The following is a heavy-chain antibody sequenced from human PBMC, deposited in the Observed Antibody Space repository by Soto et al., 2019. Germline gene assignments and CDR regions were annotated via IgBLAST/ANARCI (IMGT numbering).Heavy chain of an antibody. CDR1: GFSVSSNY. CDR3: SGDPSGYDEGDWYHGVDV. J-gene: IGHJ6*02. V-gene: IGHV3-53*01. Sequence: GGSLRLSCAASGFSVSSNYMSWVRQAPGERLEWVAIIYINGSTDYADSVQGRFSVSRDIYKNTLFLQMNNLRAEDTAVYFCSGDPSGYDEGDWYHGVDVWGQGTTVTVSS. CDR2: IYINGST. D-gene: IGHD5-12*01.